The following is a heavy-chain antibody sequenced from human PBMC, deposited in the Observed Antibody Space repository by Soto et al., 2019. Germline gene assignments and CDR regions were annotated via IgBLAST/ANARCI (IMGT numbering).Heavy chain of an antibody. Sequence: SETLSLTCTVSGGSISSYYWSWIRQPPGKGLEWIGYIYYGGSTNYNPSLKSRVTISVDTSKNQFSLKLSSVTAADTAVYYCARHYETTVFDYWGQGTLVTVSS. D-gene: IGHD4-17*01. CDR2: IYYGGST. V-gene: IGHV4-59*01. CDR1: GGSISSYY. CDR3: ARHYETTVFDY. J-gene: IGHJ4*02.